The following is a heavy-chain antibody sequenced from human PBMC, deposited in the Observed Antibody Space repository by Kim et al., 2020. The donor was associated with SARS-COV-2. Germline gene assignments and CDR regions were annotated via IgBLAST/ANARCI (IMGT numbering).Heavy chain of an antibody. CDR1: GGSIYNYY. D-gene: IGHD3-9*01. J-gene: IGHJ6*01. V-gene: IGHV4-59*08. CDR2: KYYSGST. CDR3: ARHVRYFDLSIYYYGFDV. Sequence: SETLSLTCSVSGGSIYNYYWSWIRQSPGKGLEWIGYKYYSGSTNYNPSLKSRVTISVDTSKNEFSLKLTSVIAADTAVYYCARHVRYFDLSIYYYGFDV.